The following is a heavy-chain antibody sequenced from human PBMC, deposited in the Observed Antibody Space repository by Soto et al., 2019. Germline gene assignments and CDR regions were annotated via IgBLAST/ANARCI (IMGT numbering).Heavy chain of an antibody. J-gene: IGHJ4*02. CDR1: GFTFTNYA. D-gene: IGHD4-17*01. CDR2: MSGSGRTT. V-gene: IGHV3-23*01. Sequence: GGSLRLSCAASGFTFTNYAMSWVRQAPRTGLEWVSVMSGSGRTTYYTDSVKGRFTISRDNSKNTLFLQMDSLRDEDTAVYYCVKDRLEGLTTVVTRRAAFDYWGQGTLVTVSS. CDR3: VKDRLEGLTTVVTRRAAFDY.